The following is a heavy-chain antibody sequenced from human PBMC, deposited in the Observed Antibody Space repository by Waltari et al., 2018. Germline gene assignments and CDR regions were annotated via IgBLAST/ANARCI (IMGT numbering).Heavy chain of an antibody. CDR3: ARGKDKFSSSWYGDV. D-gene: IGHD6-13*01. CDR1: GFPVSRHY. Sequence: EVQLVESGGGLIQPGGSLRLSCAAYGFPVSRHYMSWVRQAPGKGLEWVSVIDSGGSTYYADSVKGRFTISRDNSKNTLYLQMNSLRAEDTAVYYCARGKDKFSSSWYGDVWGQGTTVTVSS. J-gene: IGHJ6*02. V-gene: IGHV3-53*01. CDR2: IDSGGST.